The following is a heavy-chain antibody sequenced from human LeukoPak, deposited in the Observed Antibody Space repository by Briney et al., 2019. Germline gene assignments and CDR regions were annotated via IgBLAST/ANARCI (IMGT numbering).Heavy chain of an antibody. CDR3: ARARSITMVRTFDY. CDR2: IYYSGST. J-gene: IGHJ4*02. D-gene: IGHD3-10*01. Sequence: SETLSLTCTVSGGSISSYYWSWIRQPPGKGLEWIGYIYYSGSTNYNPSPKSRATISVDTSKNQFSLKLSSVTAADTAVYYCARARSITMVRTFDYWGQGTLVTVSS. V-gene: IGHV4-59*01. CDR1: GGSISSYY.